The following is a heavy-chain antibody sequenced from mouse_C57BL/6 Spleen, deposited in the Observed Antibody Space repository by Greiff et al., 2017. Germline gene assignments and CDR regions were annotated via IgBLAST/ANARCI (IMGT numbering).Heavy chain of an antibody. CDR2: IDPETGGT. V-gene: IGHV1-15*01. Sequence: QVHVKQSGAELARPGASVKMSCKASGYTFTSYTMHWVKQTPVHGLEWIGAIDPETGGTAYNQKFKGKAILTADKSSSTAYMELRSLTSEDSAVYYCTRDTTVVTFDDWGQGTTLTVSS. CDR1: GYTFTSYT. CDR3: TRDTTVVTFDD. J-gene: IGHJ2*01. D-gene: IGHD1-1*01.